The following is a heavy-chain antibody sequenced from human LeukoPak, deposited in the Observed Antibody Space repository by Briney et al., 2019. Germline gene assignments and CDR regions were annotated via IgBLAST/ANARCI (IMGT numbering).Heavy chain of an antibody. D-gene: IGHD3-22*01. CDR1: GYTFTSYA. CDR3: ASVRVGRYYDSSGYYPTN. V-gene: IGHV1-3*01. J-gene: IGHJ4*02. Sequence: ASVKVSCKASGYTFTSYAMHWVRQAPGQRLEWMGWINAGNGNTKYSQKFQGGVTITRDTSASTAYMELSSLRSEDTAVYYCASVRVGRYYDSSGYYPTNWGQGTLVTVSS. CDR2: INAGNGNT.